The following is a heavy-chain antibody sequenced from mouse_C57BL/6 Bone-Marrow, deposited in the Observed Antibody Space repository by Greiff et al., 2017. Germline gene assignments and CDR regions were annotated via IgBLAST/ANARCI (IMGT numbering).Heavy chain of an antibody. J-gene: IGHJ2*01. CDR1: GYTFTSYW. CDR2: IYPGSGST. CDR3: ARGGKFHHFDY. V-gene: IGHV1-55*01. D-gene: IGHD2-1*01. Sequence: QVHVKQPGAELVKPGASVKMSCKASGYTFTSYWITWVKQRPGQGLEWIGDIYPGSGSTNYNEKFKSKATLTVDTSSSTAYMQLSSLTSEDSAVYYCARGGKFHHFDYWGQGTTLTVSS.